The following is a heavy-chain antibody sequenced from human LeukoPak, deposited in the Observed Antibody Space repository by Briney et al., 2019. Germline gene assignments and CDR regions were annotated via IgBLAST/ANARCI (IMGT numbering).Heavy chain of an antibody. V-gene: IGHV1-69*13. J-gene: IGHJ6*02. CDR3: SLGRYSSGWNDYYYYGMDV. Sequence: SVKVSCKASGGTFSSYAISWVRQAPGQGLEWMGGIIPIFGTANYAQKFQGRVTITADESTSTAYMELSSLRSEDTAVYYCSLGRYSSGWNDYYYYGMDVWGQGTTVTVSS. CDR1: GGTFSSYA. CDR2: IIPIFGTA. D-gene: IGHD6-19*01.